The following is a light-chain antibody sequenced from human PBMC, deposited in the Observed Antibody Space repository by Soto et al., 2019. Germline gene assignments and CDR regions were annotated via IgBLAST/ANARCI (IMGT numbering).Light chain of an antibody. CDR2: EVT. V-gene: IGLV2-8*01. CDR1: SSDVGDYNY. CDR3: SSYAGTNNPYV. J-gene: IGLJ1*01. Sequence: QSVLTQPPSASGSPGQSVTISCTGTSSDVGDYNYVSWYQHHPGKAPKLMIYEVTKRPSGVPDRFSGSKSDNTASLTVSGLQAEDEADYYCSSYAGTNNPYVFGTGTKVTV.